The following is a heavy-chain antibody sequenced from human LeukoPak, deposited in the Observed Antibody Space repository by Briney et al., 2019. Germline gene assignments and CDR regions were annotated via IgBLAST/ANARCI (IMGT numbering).Heavy chain of an antibody. V-gene: IGHV4-38-2*02. CDR1: GYSISSGYY. D-gene: IGHD4-23*01. Sequence: SETLSLTCAVSGYSISSGYYWGWIRQPPGKGLEWVGSIYHSGSTYYNPSLKSRVTISVDTSKNQFSLKLSSVTAADTAVYYCARDYGGNSGAFDIWGQGTMVTVS. CDR3: ARDYGGNSGAFDI. J-gene: IGHJ3*02. CDR2: IYHSGST.